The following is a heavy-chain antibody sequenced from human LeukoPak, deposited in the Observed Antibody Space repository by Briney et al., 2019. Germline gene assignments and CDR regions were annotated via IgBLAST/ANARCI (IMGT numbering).Heavy chain of an antibody. CDR1: GYSFSNYY. V-gene: IGHV5-51*01. CDR3: ARGSIYHDY. CDR2: IYPGDSDT. J-gene: IGHJ4*02. Sequence: GEYLKISCKGSGYSFSNYYIAWVRRMPGKGLEWMGMIYPGDSDTTYSPSFQGQVTISADKSISAAYLQWSSLKASDTAMYYCARGSIYHDYWGQGTLVTVSS. D-gene: IGHD3-3*01.